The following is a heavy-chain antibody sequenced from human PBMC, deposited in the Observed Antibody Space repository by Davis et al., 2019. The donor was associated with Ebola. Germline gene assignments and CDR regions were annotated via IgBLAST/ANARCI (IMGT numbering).Heavy chain of an antibody. D-gene: IGHD1-1*01. CDR2: ISGSGGNT. Sequence: GESLKISCAASAFSFRSYDMSWVRQAPGKGLEWVSGISGSGGNTYYADSVKGRFTISRDNSKNTLYLQMNSLRAEDTAVYYCAKAPTGTTGTTWFDYWGQGTLVTVSS. CDR3: AKAPTGTTGTTWFDY. J-gene: IGHJ4*02. V-gene: IGHV3-23*01. CDR1: AFSFRSYD.